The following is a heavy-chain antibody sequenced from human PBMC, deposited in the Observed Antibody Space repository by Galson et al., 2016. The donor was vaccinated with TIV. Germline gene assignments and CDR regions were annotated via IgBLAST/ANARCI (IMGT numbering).Heavy chain of an antibody. CDR2: FDPENDRV. V-gene: IGHV1-24*01. CDR3: ATARLGIFNYFDS. Sequence: SVKVSCKVAGYTLSDLSMHWVRHAPGKGLEWMGGFDPENDRVIYAQRFKGRVTMTDDTPTDTSYLEIRRLRSDDTAIYFCATARLGIFNYFDSWGQGTLVTVSS. CDR1: GYTLSDLS. J-gene: IGHJ4*02. D-gene: IGHD3-9*01.